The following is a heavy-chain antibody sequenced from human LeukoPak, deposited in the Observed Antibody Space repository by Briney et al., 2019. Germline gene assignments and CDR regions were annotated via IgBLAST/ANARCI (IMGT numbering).Heavy chain of an antibody. J-gene: IGHJ4*02. CDR1: GGSFSGYY. D-gene: IGHD2-15*01. CDR3: ARANCSGGSCLLFDY. CDR2: INHSGST. V-gene: IGHV4-34*01. Sequence: PSETLSLTCAVYGGSFSGYYWSWIRQPPGKGLEWIGEINHSGSTTYNPSLKSRVTISVDTSKNQFSLKLSSVTAADTAVYYCARANCSGGSCLLFDYWGQGTLVTVSS.